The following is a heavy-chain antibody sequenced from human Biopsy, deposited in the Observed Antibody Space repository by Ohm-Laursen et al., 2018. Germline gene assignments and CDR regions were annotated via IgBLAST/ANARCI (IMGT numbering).Heavy chain of an antibody. Sequence: SDTLSLTCTVSGGSISSSTTYYWAWLRQPPGKGLEWIWSIYNTETTFYNPSLKSRFTISVDTSTNQFSLKVSSVTAADTALYFCARHPTGFWFDPWGHGTLVTVSS. CDR3: ARHPTGFWFDP. V-gene: IGHV4-39*01. J-gene: IGHJ5*02. CDR1: GGSISSSTTYY. CDR2: IYNTETT.